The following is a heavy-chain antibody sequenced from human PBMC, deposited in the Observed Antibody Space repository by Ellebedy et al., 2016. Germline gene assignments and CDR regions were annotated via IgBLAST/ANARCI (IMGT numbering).Heavy chain of an antibody. V-gene: IGHV1-2*02. CDR3: ARDRGYCTNGVCWDWFDP. Sequence: ASVKVSXKASGYTFTGYYMHWVRQAPGQGLEWMGWINPNSGGTNYAQKFQGRVTMTRDTSNSTAYMELSRLRSDDTAVYYCARDRGYCTNGVCWDWFDPWGQGTLVTVSS. CDR2: INPNSGGT. D-gene: IGHD2-8*01. J-gene: IGHJ5*02. CDR1: GYTFTGYY.